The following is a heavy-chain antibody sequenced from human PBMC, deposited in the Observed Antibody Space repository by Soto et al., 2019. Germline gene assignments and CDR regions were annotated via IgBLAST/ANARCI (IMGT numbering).Heavy chain of an antibody. V-gene: IGHV4-4*07. CDR3: ARGVAKPDFYPWANGFDL. D-gene: IGHD5-12*01. CDR1: GGSISSFY. J-gene: IGHJ5*02. CDR2: VYYSGSS. Sequence: QMVLQESGPGLVKPSETLSLTCNVSGGSISSFYWTWIRQPAGGRLEWIGRVYYSGSSNYNPSLKTRITTALHRARSHVSLSLYPVTAADTAAYYCARGVAKPDFYPWANGFDLWGQGILVTVSS.